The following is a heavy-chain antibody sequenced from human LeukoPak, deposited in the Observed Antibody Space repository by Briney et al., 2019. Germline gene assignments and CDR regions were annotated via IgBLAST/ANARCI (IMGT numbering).Heavy chain of an antibody. V-gene: IGHV3-33*01. CDR3: ARDRAAADLDY. CDR1: GFTFSSYG. J-gene: IGHJ4*02. CDR2: IWYDGSNK. D-gene: IGHD6-13*01. Sequence: PGGSLRLSCAASGFTFSSYGMHWDRQAPGKGLEWVAVIWYDGSNKFYADSVKGRFTISRDNSKNTLYLQMNSLRAEDTAVYYCARDRAAADLDYWGQGTLVTVSS.